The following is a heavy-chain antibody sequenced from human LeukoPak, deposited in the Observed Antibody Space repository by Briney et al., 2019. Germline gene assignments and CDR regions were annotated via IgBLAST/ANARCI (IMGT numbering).Heavy chain of an antibody. CDR2: ISWSSGII. CDR3: AKDTGSPADAITMEGNAFDI. Sequence: GGSLRLSCAASGFIFDDHGMHWVRQAPGKGLEWVSGISWSSGIIGYADSVKGRFTISRDNAKNSLDLQMESLRAEDTAVYYCAKDTGSPADAITMEGNAFDIWGQGTMVTVSS. V-gene: IGHV3-9*01. CDR1: GFIFDDHG. D-gene: IGHD3-3*01. J-gene: IGHJ3*02.